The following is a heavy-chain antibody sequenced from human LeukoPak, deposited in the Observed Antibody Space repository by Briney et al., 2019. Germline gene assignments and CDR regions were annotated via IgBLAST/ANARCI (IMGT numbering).Heavy chain of an antibody. CDR2: INPSGGST. Sequence: ASVKVSCKAFGYTFTSNYMHWVRQAPGQGPEWMGVINPSGGSTSYAQKFQGRVTMTRDMSTSTVYMELSSLRSEDTAVYYCARETNGRKGYFDYWGQGTLVTVSS. CDR1: GYTFTSNY. V-gene: IGHV1-46*01. J-gene: IGHJ4*02. CDR3: ARETNGRKGYFDY. D-gene: IGHD2-8*01.